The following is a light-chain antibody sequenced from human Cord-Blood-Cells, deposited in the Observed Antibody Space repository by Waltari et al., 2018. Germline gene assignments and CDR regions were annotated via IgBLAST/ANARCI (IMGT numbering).Light chain of an antibody. CDR1: QSVSSSY. J-gene: IGKJ2*01. CDR2: GAS. V-gene: IGKV3-20*01. Sequence: EIALTQSPGTLSLSPGERATLPCRASQSVSSSYLAWYQQKTGQAPRLLIYGASSRATGIPDRFSGSGSGTDFTLTISRLEPEDFAVYYCQQYGSSPYTFGQGTKLEIK. CDR3: QQYGSSPYT.